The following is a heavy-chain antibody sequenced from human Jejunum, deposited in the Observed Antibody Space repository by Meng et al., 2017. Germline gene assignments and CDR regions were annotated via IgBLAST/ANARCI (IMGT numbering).Heavy chain of an antibody. J-gene: IGHJ3*02. D-gene: IGHD6-6*01. CDR3: AREYSSSSGRAFDI. Sequence: GESLKISCAASGFTFSSYEMNWVRQAPGKGLEWVSYISSSGSSMHYADSVKGRFTISRDNAKNSLYLQMNSPRAEDTAVYYCAREYSSSSGRAFDIWDQGTMVTVSS. V-gene: IGHV3-48*03. CDR2: ISSSGSSM. CDR1: GFTFSSYE.